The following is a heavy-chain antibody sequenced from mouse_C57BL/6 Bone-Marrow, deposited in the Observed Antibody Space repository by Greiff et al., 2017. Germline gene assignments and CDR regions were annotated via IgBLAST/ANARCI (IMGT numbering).Heavy chain of an antibody. V-gene: IGHV1-5*01. J-gene: IGHJ2*01. CDR1: GYTFTSYW. Sequence: EVQLQQSGTVLARPGASVKMSCKTSGYTFTSYWMHWVKQRPGQGLERIGAIYPGNSDTSYNQKFKGKAKLTAVTSASTAYMELSSLTNEDSAVYYCTITTVVAPFDYWGQGTTLTVSS. D-gene: IGHD1-1*01. CDR2: IYPGNSDT. CDR3: TITTVVAPFDY.